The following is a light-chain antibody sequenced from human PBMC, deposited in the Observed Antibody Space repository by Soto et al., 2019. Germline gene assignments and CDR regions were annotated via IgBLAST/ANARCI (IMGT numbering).Light chain of an antibody. CDR2: KAS. CDR3: QQYYSYWT. Sequence: DIQMTQSPSTLSASVGDRVTITCRASQSIGSWLAWYQQKPGKAPKLLIYKASTLEGGVPSRFSGSGSETEFTLTISSLQPDDFATYYCQQYYSYWTFGQGTKVDIK. J-gene: IGKJ1*01. CDR1: QSIGSW. V-gene: IGKV1-5*03.